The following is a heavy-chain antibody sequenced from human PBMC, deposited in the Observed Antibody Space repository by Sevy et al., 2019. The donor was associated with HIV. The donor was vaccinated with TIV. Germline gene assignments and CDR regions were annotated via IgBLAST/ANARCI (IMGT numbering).Heavy chain of an antibody. D-gene: IGHD3-22*01. V-gene: IGHV3-11*04. CDR1: GFTFSDYY. Sequence: GGSLRLSCAASGFTFSDYYMSWIRQAPGKGLELVSYISSSAGSGSSIYYADSVKGRFTISRDNAKNSLYLQMNSLRADDTAVYYCTQEIGAKNHVWGQGTTVTVSS. CDR2: ISSSAGSGSSI. CDR3: TQEIGAKNHV. J-gene: IGHJ6*02.